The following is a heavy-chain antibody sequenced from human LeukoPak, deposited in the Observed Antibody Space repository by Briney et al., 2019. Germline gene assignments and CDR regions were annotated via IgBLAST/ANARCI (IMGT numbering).Heavy chain of an antibody. V-gene: IGHV3-11*01. D-gene: IGHD2-2*01. CDR3: AGVYCSSTSCYFFDY. CDR1: GFTFSDYY. J-gene: IGHJ4*02. Sequence: GGSLRLSCAAPGFTFSDYYMSWIRQAPGKGLEWVSYISSSGSTIYYADSVKGRFTISRDNAKNSPYLQMNSLRAEDTPFYYGAGVYCSSTSCYFFDYWGQGTLVTVSS. CDR2: ISSSGSTI.